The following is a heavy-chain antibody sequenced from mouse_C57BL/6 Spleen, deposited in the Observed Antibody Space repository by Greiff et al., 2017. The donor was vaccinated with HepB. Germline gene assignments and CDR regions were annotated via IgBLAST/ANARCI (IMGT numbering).Heavy chain of an antibody. D-gene: IGHD2-4*01. V-gene: IGHV2-2*01. J-gene: IGHJ4*01. CDR3: ARNPLPYDYEGSYAMDY. CDR2: IWSGGST. Sequence: QVQLQQSGPGLVQPSQSLSITCTVSGFSLTSYGVHWVRQSPGKGLEWLGVIWSGGSTDYNAAFISRLSISKDNSKSQVFFKMNSLQADDTAIYYGARNPLPYDYEGSYAMDYWGQGTSVTVSS. CDR1: GFSLTSYG.